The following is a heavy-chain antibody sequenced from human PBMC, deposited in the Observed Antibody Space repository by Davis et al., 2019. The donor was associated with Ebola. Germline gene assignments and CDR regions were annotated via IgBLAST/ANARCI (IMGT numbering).Heavy chain of an antibody. CDR1: GGTFSSYA. D-gene: IGHD4-17*01. CDR2: IIPIFGTA. CDR3: ARERDYGDDYFDY. V-gene: IGHV1-69*05. Sequence: SVKVSCKASGGTFSSYAISWVRQAPGQGLEWMGGIIPIFGTANYAQKFQGRVTMTRDTSTSTVYMELSSLRSEDTAVYYCARERDYGDDYFDYWGQGTLVTVSS. J-gene: IGHJ4*02.